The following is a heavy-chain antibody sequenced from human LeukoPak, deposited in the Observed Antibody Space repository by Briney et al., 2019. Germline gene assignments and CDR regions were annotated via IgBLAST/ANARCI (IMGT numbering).Heavy chain of an antibody. V-gene: IGHV3-30*03. D-gene: IGHD3-10*01. CDR3: SSGTCLYYFDY. CDR2: ISYDGSDK. CDR1: GFTFSNYG. Sequence: PGRSLRLSCAASGFTFSNYGLHWVRQAPGEGLEWVAVISYDGSDKIYADSVKGRFTISRDNSKNMLYLQMNSLRAEDTAVYYCSSGTCLYYFDYWGQGILVTVSS. J-gene: IGHJ4*02.